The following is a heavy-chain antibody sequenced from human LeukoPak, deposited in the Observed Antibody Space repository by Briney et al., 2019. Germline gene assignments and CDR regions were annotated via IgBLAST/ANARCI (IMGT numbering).Heavy chain of an antibody. CDR1: GYTFTGYY. CDR3: ARGPATVTTPYYFDY. CDR2: INPNSGGT. Sequence: ASVKVSCKASGYTFTGYYMHWVRQAPGQGLEWMGWINPNSGGTNYAQKFQGRVTMTRNTSISTAYMELSSLRSEDTAVFYCARGPATVTTPYYFDYWGQGTLVTVSS. D-gene: IGHD4-17*01. V-gene: IGHV1-2*02. J-gene: IGHJ4*02.